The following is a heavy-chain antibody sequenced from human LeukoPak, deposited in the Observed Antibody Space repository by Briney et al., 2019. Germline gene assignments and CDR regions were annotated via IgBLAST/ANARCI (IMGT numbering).Heavy chain of an antibody. CDR2: IYTSGST. Sequence: SETLSLTCTVSGGSISSYYWSWIRQPAGKGLGWIGRIYTSGSTNYNPSLKSRVTMSVDTSKNQFSLKLSSVTAADTAVYYCVRLHHYYGSGSYRVGAFDIWGQGTMVTVSS. D-gene: IGHD3-10*01. CDR3: VRLHHYYGSGSYRVGAFDI. CDR1: GGSISSYY. J-gene: IGHJ3*02. V-gene: IGHV4-4*07.